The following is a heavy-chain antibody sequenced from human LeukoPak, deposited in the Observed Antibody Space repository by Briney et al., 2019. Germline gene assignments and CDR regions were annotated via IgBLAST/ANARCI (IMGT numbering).Heavy chain of an antibody. D-gene: IGHD5-24*01. CDR3: AGGSRRDGYDY. CDR1: GFTVSSNY. J-gene: IGHJ4*02. Sequence: PGGSLRLSCAASGFTVSSNYMSWVRQAPGRGLEGVSVIYDNGDAYSADSVKGRFTISRHNSKNTLYLQMNSLRPEDTAVYYCAGGSRRDGYDYWGQGTLVTVSS. CDR2: IYDNGDA. V-gene: IGHV3-53*04.